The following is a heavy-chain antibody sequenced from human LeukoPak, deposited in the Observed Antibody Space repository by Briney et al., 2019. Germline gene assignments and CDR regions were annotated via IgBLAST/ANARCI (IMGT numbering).Heavy chain of an antibody. CDR3: ARYTGVNGYYFDY. D-gene: IGHD2-8*01. Sequence: SETLSLTCTVSGGSISSSSYYWSWIRQPPGKGLEWIGSIYYSGSTHYNPSLKSRVTISVDTSKSHFSLKLSSVTAADTAMYYCARYTGVNGYYFDYWGQGTLVTVSS. V-gene: IGHV4-39*02. J-gene: IGHJ4*02. CDR2: IYYSGST. CDR1: GGSISSSSYY.